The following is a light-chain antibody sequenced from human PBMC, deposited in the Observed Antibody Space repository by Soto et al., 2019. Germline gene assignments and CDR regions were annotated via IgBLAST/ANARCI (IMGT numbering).Light chain of an antibody. CDR1: QDINIC. Sequence: DIQMTQTPSALSASVGGRVTITCQASQDINICLNWYHQKPGKAPKLLIYDASNLVTGVPSRFSGSGSGTHFTFTISNLQPEDIATYYCQQFDSLLRATFGGGTKVDIK. J-gene: IGKJ4*01. CDR3: QQFDSLLRAT. V-gene: IGKV1-33*01. CDR2: DAS.